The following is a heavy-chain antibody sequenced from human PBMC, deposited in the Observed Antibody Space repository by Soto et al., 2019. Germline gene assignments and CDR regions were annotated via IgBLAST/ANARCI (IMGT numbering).Heavy chain of an antibody. CDR2: INSDGSST. V-gene: IGHV3-74*01. J-gene: IGHJ4*02. D-gene: IGHD2-15*01. CDR3: ARDQGYCSGGSCYVAGY. CDR1: GFTFSSYW. Sequence: EVQLVESGGGLVQPGGSLRLSCAASGFTFSSYWMHWVRQVPGKGLVWVSRINSDGSSTGYADSVMGRFTISRDNEKNTLYLQMNSLRAEDTAVYYCARDQGYCSGGSCYVAGYWGQGTLVTVPS.